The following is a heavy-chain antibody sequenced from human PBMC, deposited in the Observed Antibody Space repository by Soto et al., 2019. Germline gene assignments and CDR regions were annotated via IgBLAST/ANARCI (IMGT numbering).Heavy chain of an antibody. CDR3: VGASMWTGKGLAY. J-gene: IGHJ4*02. V-gene: IGHV3-30-3*01. D-gene: IGHD3-10*02. CDR2: ISYDGSNK. CDR1: GFTFKSYT. Sequence: GGSLRLSCATSGFTFKSYTLHWVRQTPGRGLQWVAVISYDGSNKYYADSVRGRFTISRDNSNSTLYLQMNSLRADDSAVYYCVGASMWTGKGLAYRGKGALVTVSS.